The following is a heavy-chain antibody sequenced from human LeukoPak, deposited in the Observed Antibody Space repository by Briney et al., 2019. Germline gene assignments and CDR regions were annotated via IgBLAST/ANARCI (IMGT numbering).Heavy chain of an antibody. CDR1: GYTFTSYY. Sequence: EASVKVSCKASGYTFTSYYMHWVRQAPGQGLEWMAIINPSSGSTSYARKFQGRVTVTRDTSTSTVYMDLSSLRSEDTAAYYCARGGCDGGSCLDYYWGQGTLVTVSS. V-gene: IGHV1-46*01. D-gene: IGHD2-15*01. J-gene: IGHJ4*02. CDR3: ARGGCDGGSCLDYY. CDR2: INPSSGST.